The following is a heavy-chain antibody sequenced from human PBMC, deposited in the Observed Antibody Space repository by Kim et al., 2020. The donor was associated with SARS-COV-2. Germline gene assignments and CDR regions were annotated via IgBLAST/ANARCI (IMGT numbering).Heavy chain of an antibody. Sequence: GGSLRLSCAASGFTFSSYSMNWVRQAPGKGLEWVSYISSSSSTIYYADSVKGRFTISRDNAKNSLYLQMNSLRAEDTAVYYCARDLNLGISFFDYWGQGTLVTVSS. CDR3: ARDLNLGISFFDY. CDR1: GFTFSSYS. J-gene: IGHJ4*02. V-gene: IGHV3-48*04. D-gene: IGHD7-27*01. CDR2: ISSSSSTI.